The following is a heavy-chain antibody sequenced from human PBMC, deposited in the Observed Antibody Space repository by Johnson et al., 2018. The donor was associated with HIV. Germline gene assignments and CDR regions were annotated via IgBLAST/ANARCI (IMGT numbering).Heavy chain of an antibody. V-gene: IGHV3-7*03. D-gene: IGHD6-6*01. Sequence: VQLVESGGGLVKPGGSLILSCAASGFTFSNAWMTWVRQAPGKGLEWVANIKQDGSEKYYVDSVKGRFAISRDNAKNALYLQMTSLRAEDTAVYYCAKPMQLGRLDAFDIWGQGTMVTVSS. CDR1: GFTFSNAW. J-gene: IGHJ3*02. CDR3: AKPMQLGRLDAFDI. CDR2: IKQDGSEK.